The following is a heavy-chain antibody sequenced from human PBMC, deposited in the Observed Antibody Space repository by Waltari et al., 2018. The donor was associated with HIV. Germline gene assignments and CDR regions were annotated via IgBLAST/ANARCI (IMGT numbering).Heavy chain of an antibody. Sequence: VRLVECGGGVVQPGGSLRLSCAASGFIFSNFGLHWVRQSPGKGLEWLAFIRYEGANQLSLPSGKARFTISRDKARSTLIQQMSGLRTDATAIYSCAKDFKPRRIDPSFLANWGQGTLFTVSS. J-gene: IGHJ1*01. D-gene: IGHD3-9*01. V-gene: IGHV3-30*02. CDR2: IRYEGANQ. CDR1: GFIFSNFG. CDR3: AKDFKPRRIDPSFLAN.